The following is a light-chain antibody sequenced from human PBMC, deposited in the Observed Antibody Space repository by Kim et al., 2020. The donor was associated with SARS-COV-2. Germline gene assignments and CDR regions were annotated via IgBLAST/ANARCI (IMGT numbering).Light chain of an antibody. Sequence: ETVLWQSTGTLSLSPGDRATLSCRVSQGVSNYLAWYQQKPGQAPRLLIYEASKRAAGIPARFSGSGSGTDFTLTISRLEPGDSAVYFCQQRGSFGQGTRLELK. J-gene: IGKJ5*01. CDR1: QGVSNY. CDR2: EAS. V-gene: IGKV3-11*01. CDR3: QQRGS.